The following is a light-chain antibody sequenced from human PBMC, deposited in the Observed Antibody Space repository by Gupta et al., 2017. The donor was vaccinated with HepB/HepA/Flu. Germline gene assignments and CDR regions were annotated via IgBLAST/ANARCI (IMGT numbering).Light chain of an antibody. V-gene: IGKV2-30*01. CDR2: KVS. CDR3: MQGTHWPRT. J-gene: IGKJ2*01. CDR1: QSLVYTDGYTS. Sequence: DVVTTKSPPSLPVTLGQPASISCRSSQSLVYTDGYTSLNWFQQRPGQSPRRLIYKVSYRDSGGADRFSGRGAGTHFTLKISRVEAEDVGVYYCMQGTHWPRTFGQGTKLEIK.